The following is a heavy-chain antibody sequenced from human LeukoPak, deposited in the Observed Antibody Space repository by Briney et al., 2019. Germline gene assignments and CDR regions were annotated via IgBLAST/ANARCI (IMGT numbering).Heavy chain of an antibody. Sequence: GGSLRLSCEASGFTFTTYSMTWVRQAPGKGLEWVTFIPYDGGNKYYVDSVKGRFTVSRDNSKNTLYLQMNSLRAEDTAVYYCAKEMGQWMATDYWGQGTLVTVSS. CDR2: IPYDGGNK. D-gene: IGHD6-19*01. J-gene: IGHJ4*02. CDR1: GFTFTTYS. V-gene: IGHV3-30*02. CDR3: AKEMGQWMATDY.